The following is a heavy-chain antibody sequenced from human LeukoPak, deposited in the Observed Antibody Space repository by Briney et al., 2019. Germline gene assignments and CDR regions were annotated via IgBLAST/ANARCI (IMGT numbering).Heavy chain of an antibody. Sequence: GGSLRLSCAASGFSFSPYWMSWVRQGPGKGLDWVASINPDGSGASYVDSVKGRFIISGDNAQNSLYLQMNSLSAEDTAVYYCARLFGGVTTFDYWGQGILVTVSS. CDR1: GFSFSPYW. J-gene: IGHJ4*02. V-gene: IGHV3-7*01. CDR2: INPDGSGA. CDR3: ARLFGGVTTFDY. D-gene: IGHD4-17*01.